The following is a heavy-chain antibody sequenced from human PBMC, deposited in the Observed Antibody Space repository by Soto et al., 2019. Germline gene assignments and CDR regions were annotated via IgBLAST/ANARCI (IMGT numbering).Heavy chain of an antibody. V-gene: IGHV3-21*01. CDR1: GFTFSSYS. J-gene: IGHJ4*02. CDR2: ISSSRSYI. CDR3: ARGLFGEACDY. D-gene: IGHD3-10*02. Sequence: EVQLVESGGGLVKPGGSLRLSCAASGFTFSSYSMNWVRQAPGKGLEWVSSISSSRSYINYADSVKGRFIISRDNAKNSLYLQMNSLRAEDTAVYYCARGLFGEACDYWGQGTLVTVSS.